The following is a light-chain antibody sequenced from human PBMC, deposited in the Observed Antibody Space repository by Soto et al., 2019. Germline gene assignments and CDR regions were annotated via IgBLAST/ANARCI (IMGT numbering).Light chain of an antibody. CDR3: QQYTGPPTT. J-gene: IGKJ5*01. CDR1: QTVSSNY. Sequence: THSPNTLSFSTGEGATLSCKPSQTVSSNYLAWCQQRPGQAPRLLIYGASTRAAGIPDRFSGSGSGTDFTLTITRLEPEDSAVYFCQQYTGPPTTFGQGTRLEI. CDR2: GAS. V-gene: IGKV3-20*01.